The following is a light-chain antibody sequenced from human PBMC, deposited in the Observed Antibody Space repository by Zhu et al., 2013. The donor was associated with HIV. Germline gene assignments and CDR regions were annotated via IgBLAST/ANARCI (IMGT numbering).Light chain of an antibody. CDR3: QQYDNLPYS. J-gene: IGKJ2*03. V-gene: IGKV1-33*01. CDR1: QSLGSW. CDR2: DAS. Sequence: DIQMTQSPSSLSASVGDRVTITCRASQSLGSWLAWYQQKPGKAPNLLIYDASNLETGVPSRFSGGGSGTDFTLTIYSLQPEDIATYYCQQYDNLPYSFGQGTKLEIK.